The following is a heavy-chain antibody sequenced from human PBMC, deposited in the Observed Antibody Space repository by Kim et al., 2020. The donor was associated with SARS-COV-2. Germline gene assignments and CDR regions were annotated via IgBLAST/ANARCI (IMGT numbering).Heavy chain of an antibody. CDR3: ARDRWIDYRALLAYYYYGMDV. J-gene: IGHJ6*02. Sequence: GGSLRLSCAASGFTFSSYGMHWVRQAPGKGLEWVAVIWYDGSNKYYADSVKGRFTISRDNSKNTLYLQMNSLRAEDTAVYYCARDRWIDYRALLAYYYYGMDVWGQGTTVTVSS. V-gene: IGHV3-33*01. CDR2: IWYDGSNK. CDR1: GFTFSSYG. D-gene: IGHD4-4*01.